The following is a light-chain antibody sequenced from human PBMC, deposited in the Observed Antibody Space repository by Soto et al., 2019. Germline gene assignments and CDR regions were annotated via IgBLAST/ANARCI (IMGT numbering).Light chain of an antibody. CDR2: DVS. CDR3: SSYTSSSTLV. J-gene: IGLJ1*01. Sequence: QSALTQPASVSGSPGQSITISCTGTSSDVGGYNFVSWYQQHPGKAPKLIIHDVSNRPSGVSNRFSGSKSGNTASLTISGLQTEDEADYYCSSYTSSSTLVFGTGTKVTVL. V-gene: IGLV2-14*03. CDR1: SSDVGGYNF.